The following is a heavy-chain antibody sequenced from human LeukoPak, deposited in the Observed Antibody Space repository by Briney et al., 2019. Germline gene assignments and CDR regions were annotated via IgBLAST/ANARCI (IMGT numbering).Heavy chain of an antibody. CDR1: GFTFSSYW. D-gene: IGHD2-2*02. Sequence: GGSLRLSCAASGFTFSSYWMHWVRQAPGKGLVWVSRINSDGSSTTYADSVKGRFTISRDNAKNTLYLQMSSLRAEDTAVYYCARDSSYCSSTSCYNYFDYWGQGNLVTVSS. J-gene: IGHJ4*02. CDR2: INSDGSST. V-gene: IGHV3-74*01. CDR3: ARDSSYCSSTSCYNYFDY.